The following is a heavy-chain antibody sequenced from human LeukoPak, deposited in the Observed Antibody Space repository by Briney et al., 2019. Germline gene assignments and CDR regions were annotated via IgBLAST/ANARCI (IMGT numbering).Heavy chain of an antibody. CDR1: GGSISSYY. D-gene: IGHD3-22*01. CDR2: IYYSGST. Sequence: ETLSLTCTVSGGSISSYYWSWIRQPPGKGLEWIGYIYYSGSTNYNPSLKSRVTISVDTSKNQFSLKLSSVTAADTAVYYCARQTAGHDYCDSSGYYFDYWGQGTLVTVSS. V-gene: IGHV4-59*08. J-gene: IGHJ4*02. CDR3: ARQTAGHDYCDSSGYYFDY.